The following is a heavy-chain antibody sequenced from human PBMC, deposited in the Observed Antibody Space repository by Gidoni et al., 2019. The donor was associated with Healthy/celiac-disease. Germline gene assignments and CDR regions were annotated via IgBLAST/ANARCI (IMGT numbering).Heavy chain of an antibody. J-gene: IGHJ4*02. CDR3: ARLSYYGSGKIDY. D-gene: IGHD3-10*01. CDR2: IYYSGST. CDR1: GGSISSYY. V-gene: IGHV4-59*08. Sequence: QVQLQESGPGLVKPSETLSLTCTVSGGSISSYYWSWIRQPPGKGLEWIGYIYYSGSTNYNPSLKSRVTISVDTSKNQFSLKLSSVTAADTAVYYCARLSYYGSGKIDYWGQGTLVTVSS.